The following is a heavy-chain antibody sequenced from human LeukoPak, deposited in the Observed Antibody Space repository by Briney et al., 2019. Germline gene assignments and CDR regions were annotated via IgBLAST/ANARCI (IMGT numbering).Heavy chain of an antibody. CDR3: ARVPRSQGYAFDI. CDR2: IYYSGST. CDR1: GGSISSSSYY. D-gene: IGHD3-16*01. V-gene: IGHV4-39*07. J-gene: IGHJ3*02. Sequence: SETLSLTCTVSGGSISSSSYYWGWIRQPPGKGLEWIGSIYYSGSTYYNPSLKSRVTISVDTSKNQFSLKLSSVTAADTAVYYCARVPRSQGYAFDIWGQGTMVTVSS.